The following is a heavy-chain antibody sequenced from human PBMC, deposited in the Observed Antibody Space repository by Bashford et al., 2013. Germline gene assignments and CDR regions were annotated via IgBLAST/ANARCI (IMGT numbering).Heavy chain of an antibody. J-gene: IGHJ4*02. CDR1: GYSFTSYW. Sequence: GESLKISCKGSGYSFTSYWIGWVRQMPGKGLEWMGIIYPGDSDTRYSPSFQGQVTISADKSISTAYLQWSSLKASDTAMYYCARLQLGSDDSYDYIWGSYRTSATTEFDYWGQGTLVTVSS. CDR3: ARLQLGSDDSYDYIWGSYRTSATTEFDY. D-gene: IGHD3-16*02. V-gene: IGHV5-51*01. CDR2: IYPGDSDT.